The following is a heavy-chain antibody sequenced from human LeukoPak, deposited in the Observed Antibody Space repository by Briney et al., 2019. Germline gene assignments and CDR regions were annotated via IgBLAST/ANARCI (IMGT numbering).Heavy chain of an antibody. CDR2: IYHSGST. V-gene: IGHV4-4*02. Sequence: SETLSLTCAVSGGSISSSNWWSWVRPPPGKGLEWIGEIYHSGSTNYNPSLKSRVTISVDKSKNQFSLKLSSVTAADTAVYYCARVGNSGSYFPYYMDVWGKGTTVTVSS. CDR3: ARVGNSGSYFPYYMDV. J-gene: IGHJ6*03. CDR1: GGSISSSNW. D-gene: IGHD1-26*01.